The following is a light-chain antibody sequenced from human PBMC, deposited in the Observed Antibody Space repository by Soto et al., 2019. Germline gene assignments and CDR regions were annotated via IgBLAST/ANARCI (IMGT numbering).Light chain of an antibody. CDR2: RNN. V-gene: IGLV1-47*01. Sequence: QSVLTQPPSASGTPGQRVTISCSGGSSNIGTNFVSWYQLLPGTAPKLLIFRNNQRPSGVPDRFSGSRSGTSAPLAISGLRSEDEADYFCAAWDDNLSALVFGGGTKLTAL. J-gene: IGLJ2*01. CDR1: SSNIGTNF. CDR3: AAWDDNLSALV.